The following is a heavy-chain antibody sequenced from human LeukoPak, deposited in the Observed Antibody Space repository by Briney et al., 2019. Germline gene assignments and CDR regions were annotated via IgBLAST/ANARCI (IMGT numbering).Heavy chain of an antibody. CDR1: GFTFSSYG. V-gene: IGHV3-30*18. D-gene: IGHD5-18*01. CDR3: AKGGGYTYGYHLDY. Sequence: GGSLRLSCAASGFTFSSYGMHWVRQAPGKGLEWVALILYDGSNKYYADSVKGRFTISRDSSKNTLYLQMNSLRADDTAVYYCAKGGGYTYGYHLDYWGQGTLVTVSS. J-gene: IGHJ4*02. CDR2: ILYDGSNK.